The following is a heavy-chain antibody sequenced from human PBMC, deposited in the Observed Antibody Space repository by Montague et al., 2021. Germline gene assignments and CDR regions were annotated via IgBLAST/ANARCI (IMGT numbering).Heavy chain of an antibody. CDR1: GFTFSSYV. CDR3: TRDVNWDLFDY. J-gene: IGHJ4*02. Sequence: SLRLSCAASGFTFSSYVMHWVRQAPGKGLVWVSRISHDGTVTTYADSVKGRFTISRDNAENTLFLQMNSLRAEDTAAYYCTRDVNWDLFDYWGQGALVTVSS. CDR2: ISHDGTVT. D-gene: IGHD7-27*01. V-gene: IGHV3-74*01.